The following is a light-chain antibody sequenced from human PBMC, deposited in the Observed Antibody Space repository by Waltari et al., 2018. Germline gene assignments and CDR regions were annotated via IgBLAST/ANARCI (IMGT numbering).Light chain of an antibody. CDR3: QQYYNTPPT. Sequence: DIVMTQSPDSLAVSLGERATINCKSSQSVLYSSNNKNYLAWYQQKPGQHPKLHFYWASIRESGVPDRCSGSGSGTEFALTISSLQAEDVAVYDCQQYYNTPPTFGQGTKVEIK. V-gene: IGKV4-1*01. CDR1: QSVLYSSNNKNY. J-gene: IGKJ1*01. CDR2: WAS.